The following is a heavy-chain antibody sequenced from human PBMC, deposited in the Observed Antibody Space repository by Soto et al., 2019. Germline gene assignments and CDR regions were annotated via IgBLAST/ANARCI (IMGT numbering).Heavy chain of an antibody. V-gene: IGHV3-15*07. CDR1: GFTFSTSS. CDR2: IKSKSDGGTT. Sequence: GGSLRLSCAASGFTFSTSSMNWVRQAPGKGLEWVGRIKSKSDGGTTDYVAPVKGRFTISRDDSKNTLFLQMNSLKTEDTAVYYCTTFQWELLRDYWGQGTRVTVSS. J-gene: IGHJ4*02. D-gene: IGHD1-26*01. CDR3: TTFQWELLRDY.